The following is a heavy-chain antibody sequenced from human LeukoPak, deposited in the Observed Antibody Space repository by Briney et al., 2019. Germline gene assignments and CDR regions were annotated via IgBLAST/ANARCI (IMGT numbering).Heavy chain of an antibody. CDR1: GLIFSSYA. Sequence: GGSLRLSCAASGLIFSSYAMSWVRQAPGKGLEWVSLISGSGGSIYYADSVKGRFSISRDNSKNTLYLQMNSLRAEDTAVYYCAKDLVRGVVDYWGQGTLVTVSA. CDR3: AKDLVRGVVDY. D-gene: IGHD3-10*01. V-gene: IGHV3-23*01. CDR2: ISGSGGSI. J-gene: IGHJ4*02.